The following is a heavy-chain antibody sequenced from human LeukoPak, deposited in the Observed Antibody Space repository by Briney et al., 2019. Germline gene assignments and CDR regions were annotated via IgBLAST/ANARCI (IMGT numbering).Heavy chain of an antibody. J-gene: IGHJ6*03. V-gene: IGHV1-69*05. CDR2: VIPIFGTA. CDR1: GGTFSSSA. CDR3: ARDRYCSGGSCYSYYYYYMDV. D-gene: IGHD2-15*01. Sequence: SVKVSCKASGGTFSSSAISWVRQAPGQGLEWMGRVIPIFGTANYAQKFQGRVTITTDESTSTAYMELSSLRSEDTALYYWARDRYCSGGSCYSYYYYYMDVWGKGTTVTVSS.